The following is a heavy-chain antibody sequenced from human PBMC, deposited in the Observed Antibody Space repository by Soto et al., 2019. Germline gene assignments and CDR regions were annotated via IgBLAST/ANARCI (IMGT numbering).Heavy chain of an antibody. CDR3: AKNSYDILTGFDY. Sequence: EVQLLESGGVLVQPGGSLRLSCAASGFTFSSYAMSLVRQAPGKGLEWVSAISGSGGSTYYADSVKGRFTISRDNSKNTLYLQMNSLRAEDTAVYYCAKNSYDILTGFDYWGQGTLVTVSS. J-gene: IGHJ4*02. D-gene: IGHD3-9*01. CDR1: GFTFSSYA. V-gene: IGHV3-23*01. CDR2: ISGSGGST.